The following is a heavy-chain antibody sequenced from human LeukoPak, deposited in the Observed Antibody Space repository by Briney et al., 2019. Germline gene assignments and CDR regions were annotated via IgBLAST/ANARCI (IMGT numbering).Heavy chain of an antibody. CDR3: ASLPTVPEPHGYYYGMDV. J-gene: IGHJ6*04. CDR2: ISSSGSTI. Sequence: GGSLRLSCAASGFTFSSYEMNWVRQAPGKGLEWVSYISSSGSTIYYADSVKGRFTISRDNAKNSLYLQMNSPRAEDTAVYYCASLPTVPEPHGYYYGMDVWGKGTTVTVSS. CDR1: GFTFSSYE. V-gene: IGHV3-48*03. D-gene: IGHD4-17*01.